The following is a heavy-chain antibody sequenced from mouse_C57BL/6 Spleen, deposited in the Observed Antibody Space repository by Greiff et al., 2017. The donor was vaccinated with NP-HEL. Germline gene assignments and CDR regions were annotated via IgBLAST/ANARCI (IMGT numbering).Heavy chain of an antibody. J-gene: IGHJ4*01. CDR2: ISSGSSTI. Sequence: EVHLVESGGGLVKPGGSLKLSCAASGFTFSDSGMHWVRQAPEKGLEWVAYISSGSSTIYYADTVKGRFTISRDNAKNTLFLQMTSLRSEDTAMYYCARGGNVAGDAMDYWGQGTSVTVSS. CDR1: GFTFSDSG. V-gene: IGHV5-17*01. D-gene: IGHD1-1*01. CDR3: ARGGNVAGDAMDY.